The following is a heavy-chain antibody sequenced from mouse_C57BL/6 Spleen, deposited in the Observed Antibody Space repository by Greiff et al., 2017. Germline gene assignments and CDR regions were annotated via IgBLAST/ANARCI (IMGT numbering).Heavy chain of an antibody. CDR2: ISDGGSYT. D-gene: IGHD1-1*01. V-gene: IGHV5-4*01. CDR1: GFTFSSYA. CDR3: AREEDYGSRDWYFDV. J-gene: IGHJ1*03. Sequence: EVQVVESGGGLVKPGGSLKFSCAASGFTFSSYAMSWVRQTPEKRLEWVATISDGGSYTYYPDNVKGRFTIPRDNAKNNLYLQLSNLKTEDTAMYYCAREEDYGSRDWYFDVWGTGTTVTVSS.